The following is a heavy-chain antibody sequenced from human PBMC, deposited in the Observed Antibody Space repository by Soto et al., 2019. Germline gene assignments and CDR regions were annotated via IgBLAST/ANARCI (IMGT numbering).Heavy chain of an antibody. V-gene: IGHV3-23*01. CDR1: GFTFSFYA. D-gene: IGHD2-15*01. CDR3: AKGRRAGSSIYDYYYGMDV. Sequence: EVQLLESGGGLVQPGGSLRLSCAASGFTFSFYAMSWVRQAPGKGLEWVSAISGSGGGTYYADSVKGWFTISRDNSKNSLYLQMNSLRAEDTAVYYCAKGRRAGSSIYDYYYGMDVWGQGTTVTVSS. CDR2: ISGSGGGT. J-gene: IGHJ6*02.